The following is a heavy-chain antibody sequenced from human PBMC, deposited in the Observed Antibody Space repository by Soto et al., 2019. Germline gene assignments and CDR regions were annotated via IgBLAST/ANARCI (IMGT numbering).Heavy chain of an antibody. D-gene: IGHD3-10*01. CDR2: IYYSGST. Sequence: QLQLQESGPGLVKPSETLSLTCTVSGGSISSSSYYWGWIRQPPGKGLEWIGSIYYSGSTYYNPSLKSRVTISVDTSKNQFSLKLSSVTAADTAVYYCARPRGVDYYYYGMDVWGQGTTVTVSS. J-gene: IGHJ6*02. V-gene: IGHV4-39*01. CDR1: GGSISSSSYY. CDR3: ARPRGVDYYYYGMDV.